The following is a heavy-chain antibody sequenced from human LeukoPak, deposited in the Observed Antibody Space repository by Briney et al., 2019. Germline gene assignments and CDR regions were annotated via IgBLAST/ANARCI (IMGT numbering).Heavy chain of an antibody. J-gene: IGHJ4*02. V-gene: IGHV4-38-2*01. D-gene: IGHD3-3*01. CDR3: ARQTYYDFWSGYPRVPYYFDY. Sequence: SETLSLTCALSGYSISSGYYWGWIRQPPGNGLERIGRIYHSGSTYSNPSLKSRVTISVDTSKNQFSLKLSSVTAADTAVYYCARQTYYDFWSGYPRVPYYFDYWGQGTLVTVSS. CDR2: IYHSGST. CDR1: GYSISSGYY.